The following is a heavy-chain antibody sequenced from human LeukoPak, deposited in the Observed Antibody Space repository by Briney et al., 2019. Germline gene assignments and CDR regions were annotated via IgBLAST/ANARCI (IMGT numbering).Heavy chain of an antibody. CDR2: INASGST. CDR3: ARDLTYSYAFDI. Sequence: SRTLSLTCTVSGGSITSGSYYWSWIRQPAGKGPEWIGRINASGSTTYNPSLKSRVTISVDASKNQFSLKLSSVTAADTAVYYCARDLTYSYAFDIWGQGTMVTVSS. V-gene: IGHV4-61*02. J-gene: IGHJ3*02. D-gene: IGHD2-15*01. CDR1: GGSITSGSYY.